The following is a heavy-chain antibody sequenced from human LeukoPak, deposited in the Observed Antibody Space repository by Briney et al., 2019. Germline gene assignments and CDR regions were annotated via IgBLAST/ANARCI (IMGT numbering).Heavy chain of an antibody. J-gene: IGHJ4*02. V-gene: IGHV3-48*03. D-gene: IGHD1-26*01. Sequence: GGSLRLSCAASGFTFTSYEMNWVRQAPGQGLEWVSYISTSATTISYADSVKGRFTISRDNAKNSLYLLMNSLRAEDTAVYYCARGLGSHFDYWGQGTLVTGSS. CDR3: ARGLGSHFDY. CDR1: GFTFTSYE. CDR2: ISTSATTI.